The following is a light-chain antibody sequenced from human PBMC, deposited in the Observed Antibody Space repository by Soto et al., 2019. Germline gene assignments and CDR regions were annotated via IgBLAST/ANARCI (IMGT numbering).Light chain of an antibody. J-gene: IGKJ1*01. CDR2: GTS. CDR1: QSVSSSY. CDR3: QQYGSSSWT. Sequence: EIVLTQSPGTLSLSPGERATLSCRARQSVSSSYLAWYQQTTDQAPRLLIYGTSRRATAIPDRFSGSGSGTDFTLTISRLEPEDFAVYYCQQYGSSSWTFGQGTKVEIK. V-gene: IGKV3-20*01.